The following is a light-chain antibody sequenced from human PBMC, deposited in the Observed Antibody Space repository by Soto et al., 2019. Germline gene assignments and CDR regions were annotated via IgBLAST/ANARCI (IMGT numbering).Light chain of an antibody. V-gene: IGKV3-20*01. CDR1: QSVSSSY. Sequence: EIVLTQSPGTLSLSPGETATLSCRASQSVSSSYLAWYQHKPGQAPRLLSYGASSRATGIPDRFSGSGSGTDFPLTIXXLEPEDFAVYFCQQYGASPPTWTFGQGTKVEIK. J-gene: IGKJ1*01. CDR3: QQYGASPPTWT. CDR2: GAS.